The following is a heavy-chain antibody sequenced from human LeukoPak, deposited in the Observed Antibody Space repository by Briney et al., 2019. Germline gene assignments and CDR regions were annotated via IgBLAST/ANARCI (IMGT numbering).Heavy chain of an antibody. Sequence: PGGSLRLSCAASGFTVSSNYMSWLRQAPGKGLEWVSVIYSGGSTYYADSVKGRFTISRDNSKNTLYLQMNSLRAEDTAVYYCARDRAGTGVLDYWGQGTLVTVSS. CDR2: IYSGGST. J-gene: IGHJ4*02. D-gene: IGHD1-14*01. V-gene: IGHV3-66*01. CDR1: GFTVSSNY. CDR3: ARDRAGTGVLDY.